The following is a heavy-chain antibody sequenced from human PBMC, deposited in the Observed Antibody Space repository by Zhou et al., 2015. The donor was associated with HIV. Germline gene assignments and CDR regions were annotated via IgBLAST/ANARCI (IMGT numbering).Heavy chain of an antibody. V-gene: IGHV1-69*12. CDR3: ARGELGIVVVTAMRVEDAFDI. Sequence: QVQLVQSGAEVKKPGSSVKVSCKASGGTFSSYAISWVRQAPGQGLEWMGGIIPIFGTANYAQKFQGRVTITADESTSTAYMELSSLRSEDTAVYYCARGELGIVVVTAMRVEDAFDIWGQGTMVTVSS. J-gene: IGHJ3*02. D-gene: IGHD2-21*02. CDR1: GGTFSSYA. CDR2: IIPIFGTA.